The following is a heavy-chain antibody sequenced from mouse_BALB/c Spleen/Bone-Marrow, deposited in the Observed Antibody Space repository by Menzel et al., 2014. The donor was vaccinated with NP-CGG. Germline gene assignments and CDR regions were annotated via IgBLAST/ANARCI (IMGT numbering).Heavy chain of an antibody. Sequence: QVQLQQSGAELGMPGASVKMSCKASGPAFTDNWIYWVKQRPGQGLEWIGAIDTSDSYTNYNQKFMGKASLTVDASSSTAYVQVSSLTSDDSAVYYCARGGHDFSLDYWGQGTSVTVSS. D-gene: IGHD2-4*01. CDR3: ARGGHDFSLDY. CDR2: IDTSDSYT. J-gene: IGHJ4*01. CDR1: GPAFTDNW. V-gene: IGHV1-69*01.